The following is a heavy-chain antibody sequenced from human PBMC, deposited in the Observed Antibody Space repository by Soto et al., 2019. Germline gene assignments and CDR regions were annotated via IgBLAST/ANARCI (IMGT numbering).Heavy chain of an antibody. V-gene: IGHV1-69*13. CDR2: LIPIFATA. Sequence: ASVKVSCKASGGTFSSYAVSWVRQAPGQGLEWMGGLIPIFATANYAQKFQGRVTITADESTNTAYMELRSLRSEDTALYYCARVYAATFFYYFDYWGQGTLVTVSS. CDR3: ARVYAATFFYYFDY. J-gene: IGHJ4*02. CDR1: GGTFSSYA. D-gene: IGHD1-26*01.